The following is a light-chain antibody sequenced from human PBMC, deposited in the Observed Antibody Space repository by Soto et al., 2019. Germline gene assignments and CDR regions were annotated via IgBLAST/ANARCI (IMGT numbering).Light chain of an antibody. J-gene: IGLJ1*01. Sequence: QSALTQPPSASGSPGQSVTISCTGTSSDVGGYNYVSWYQQHPGKAPKLMIYEVSKRPSGVPDRFSGSKSGNTACLTVSGLQAEDEADYYCSSYAGSKGVFGTGTKVTVL. CDR2: EVS. CDR3: SSYAGSKGV. CDR1: SSDVGGYNY. V-gene: IGLV2-8*01.